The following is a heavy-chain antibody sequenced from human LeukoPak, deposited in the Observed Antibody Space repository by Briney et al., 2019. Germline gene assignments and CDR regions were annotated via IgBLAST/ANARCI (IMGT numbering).Heavy chain of an antibody. CDR1: GFTLSSYG. CDR2: ISYDGSNK. J-gene: IGHJ4*02. D-gene: IGHD1-1*01. Sequence: GRSLRLSCAASGFTLSSYGMHWVRQAPGKGLEWVAVISYDGSNKYYADSVKGRFTISRDNSKNTLYLQMNSLRAEDTAVYYCAKGTGESGTTWAEYYFDYWGQGTLVTVSS. V-gene: IGHV3-30*18. CDR3: AKGTGESGTTWAEYYFDY.